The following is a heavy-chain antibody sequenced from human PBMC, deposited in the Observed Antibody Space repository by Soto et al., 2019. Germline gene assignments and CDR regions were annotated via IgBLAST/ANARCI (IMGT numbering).Heavy chain of an antibody. CDR1: GGSISSYY. CDR3: ARAWGGSWYYFDY. D-gene: IGHD1-26*01. Sequence: QVQLQESGPGLVKPSETLSLTCTVSGGSISSYYWSWIRQPPGKGLEWIGYIYYSGSTNYNPSLKSRVTISVDTSKNQFSLKLSSVTAADTAVYYCARAWGGSWYYFDYWGQGTLVTVSS. J-gene: IGHJ4*02. V-gene: IGHV4-59*01. CDR2: IYYSGST.